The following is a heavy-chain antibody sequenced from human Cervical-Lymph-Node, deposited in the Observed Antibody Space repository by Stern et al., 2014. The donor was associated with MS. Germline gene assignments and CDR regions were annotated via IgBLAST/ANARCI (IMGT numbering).Heavy chain of an antibody. CDR1: GFTFSAYG. J-gene: IGHJ5*02. CDR3: AKGDNWRRLNP. Sequence: VQLVESGGGVVQPGRSLRLSCAASGFTFSAYGMHWVRQAPGKGLDWVAVISADGTLKFYGDSVKGRFTISRDNSKNTLFLQMNSLRAEDTAVYYCAKGDNWRRLNPWGQGTLVTVSS. CDR2: ISADGTLK. V-gene: IGHV3-30*18. D-gene: IGHD1-20*01.